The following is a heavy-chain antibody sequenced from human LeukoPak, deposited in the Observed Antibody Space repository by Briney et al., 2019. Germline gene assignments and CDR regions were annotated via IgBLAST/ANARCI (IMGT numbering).Heavy chain of an antibody. CDR1: GYTFTSYD. CDR3: AKDRRLRWCWDPGGDFDG. D-gene: IGHD3-10*01. J-gene: IGHJ4*02. V-gene: IGHV1-8*01. Sequence: EASVKVSCKASGYTFTSYDINWVRQATGQGLEWMGWMNPNSGNTGYAQKFQGRVTMTRNTSISTAYMELSSLRSGDTAVYYCAKDRRLRWCWDPGGDFDGWGQGTLVTVSS. CDR2: MNPNSGNT.